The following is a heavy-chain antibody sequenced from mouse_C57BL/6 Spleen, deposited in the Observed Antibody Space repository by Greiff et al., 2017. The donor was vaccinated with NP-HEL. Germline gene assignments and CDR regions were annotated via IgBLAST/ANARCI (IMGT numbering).Heavy chain of an antibody. V-gene: IGHV1S81*02. D-gene: IGHD1-1*01. CDR1: GYTFTSYW. CDR3: ARIKKIVATYFDY. J-gene: IGHJ2*01. CDR2: TNPTNGRT. Sequence: VQLQQSGAELVKAGASVKMSCKASGYTFTSYWMHWVKQRLGQGLEWFAETNPTNGRTYYNEKFKSKATLTVDKSSSTAYMLLSGPTFEDSAVYYCARIKKIVATYFDYGGQGTTPTVSS.